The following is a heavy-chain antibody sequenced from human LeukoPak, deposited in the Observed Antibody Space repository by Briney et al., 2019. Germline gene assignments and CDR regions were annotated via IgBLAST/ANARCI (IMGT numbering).Heavy chain of an antibody. D-gene: IGHD3-22*01. V-gene: IGHV1-69*05. J-gene: IGHJ4*02. CDR1: GGTFSSYA. CDR2: IIPIFGTA. Sequence: SVKVSCKASGGTFSSYAISWVRQAPGQGLEWMGGIIPIFGTANYAQKFQGRVTITTDESTSTAYMELSSLRSEDTGVYYCARVWRDYYDSSGYYEYWGQGTLVTVSS. CDR3: ARVWRDYYDSSGYYEY.